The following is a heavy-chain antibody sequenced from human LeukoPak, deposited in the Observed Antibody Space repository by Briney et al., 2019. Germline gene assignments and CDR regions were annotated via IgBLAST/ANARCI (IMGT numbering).Heavy chain of an antibody. Sequence: PGGSLRLSCAASGFTFSSYGMHWARQAPGKGLEWVAVIWYDGSNKYYADSVKGRFTISRDNSKNTLYLQMNSLRAEDTAVYYCARDHRGIAAAGTATDYWGQGTLVTVSS. CDR1: GFTFSSYG. CDR3: ARDHRGIAAAGTATDY. CDR2: IWYDGSNK. V-gene: IGHV3-33*01. J-gene: IGHJ4*02. D-gene: IGHD6-13*01.